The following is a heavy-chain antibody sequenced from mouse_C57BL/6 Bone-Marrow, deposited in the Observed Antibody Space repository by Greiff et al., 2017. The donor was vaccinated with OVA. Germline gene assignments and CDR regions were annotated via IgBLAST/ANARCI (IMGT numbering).Heavy chain of an antibody. J-gene: IGHJ2*01. CDR1: GYTFTSYW. CDR2: IHPNSGST. CDR3: ARRTNTAVLAHYFDF. Sequence: QVQLKQPGAELVKPGASVKLSCKASGYTFTSYWMHWVKQRPGQGLEWIGMIHPNSGSTNYNEKFKSKATLTVDKSSSTAYMQLSSLTSEDSAVYYCARRTNTAVLAHYFDFWGPGTTLTVSS. D-gene: IGHD1-1*01. V-gene: IGHV1-64*01.